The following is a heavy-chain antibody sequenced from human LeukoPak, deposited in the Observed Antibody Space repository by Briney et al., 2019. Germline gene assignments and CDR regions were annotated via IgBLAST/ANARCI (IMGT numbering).Heavy chain of an antibody. CDR2: NNHRGST. CDR3: ARRRLGYYFDY. CDR1: GGSFSGYY. V-gene: IGHV4-34*01. Sequence: SETLSLTCGVYGGSFSGYYWSWIRQPPGRGLEWIGENNHRGSTNYNPSLQSRVTLSADTSKNQFSLTLNSVTAADTAVYYCARRRLGYYFDYWGQGTLVTVSS. J-gene: IGHJ4*02. D-gene: IGHD5-24*01.